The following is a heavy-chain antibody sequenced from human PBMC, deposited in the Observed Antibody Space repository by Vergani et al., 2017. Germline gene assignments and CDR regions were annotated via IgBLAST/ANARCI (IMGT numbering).Heavy chain of an antibody. CDR3: AGARWGIAVAGTGWFDP. V-gene: IGHV1-69*01. D-gene: IGHD6-19*01. Sequence: QVQLVQSGAEVKKPGSSVKVSCKASGGTFSSYAISWVRQAPGQGLEWMGGIIPIFGTANYAQKFQGRVTITADESTSTAYMELGSLRSEDTAVYYCAGARWGIAVAGTGWFDPWGQGTLVTVSS. CDR1: GGTFSSYA. J-gene: IGHJ5*02. CDR2: IIPIFGTA.